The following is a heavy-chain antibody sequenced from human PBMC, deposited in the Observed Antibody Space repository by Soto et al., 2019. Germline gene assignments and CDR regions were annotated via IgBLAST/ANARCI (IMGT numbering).Heavy chain of an antibody. CDR1: GFIFGDYA. V-gene: IGHV3-49*03. D-gene: IGHD3-9*01. CDR3: TGDGKDVLTGSVSHYYYGMDV. J-gene: IGHJ6*02. CDR2: IRSKAYGGTT. Sequence: PGGSMRLSCIASGFIFGDYAMSWFRQAPGKGLEWVGLIRSKAYGGTTEYAASVNGRFTISRDDSKSIAYLQMNSLKADDTAEYYCTGDGKDVLTGSVSHYYYGMDVWGQGTTVTVS.